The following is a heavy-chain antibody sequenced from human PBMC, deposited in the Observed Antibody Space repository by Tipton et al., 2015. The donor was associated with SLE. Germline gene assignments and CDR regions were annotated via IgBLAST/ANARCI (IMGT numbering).Heavy chain of an antibody. CDR2: ISYDGSNK. D-gene: IGHD3-16*01. CDR1: GFTFSSYA. Sequence: SLRLSCAASGFTFSSYAMHWVRRAPGKGLEWVAVISYDGSNKYYADSVKGRFTISRDNSKNTMYVQMNSLRAEDTAVYYCAGALPFGFDYWGQGPLVTVSS. V-gene: IGHV3-30*04. CDR3: AGALPFGFDY. J-gene: IGHJ4*02.